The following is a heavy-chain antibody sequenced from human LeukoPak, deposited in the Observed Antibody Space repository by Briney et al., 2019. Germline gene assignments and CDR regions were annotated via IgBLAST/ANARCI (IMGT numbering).Heavy chain of an antibody. CDR3: TKSDHFDY. CDR1: GFTFSNYW. Sequence: GGSLRLSCAASGFTFSNYWMHWVRQAPGKGLFWVSRISSDGTNTIYADSVKGRFTISRDDAKNTLYLQMNSLRAEDTAMYYCTKSDHFDYWGQGTLVTVSS. CDR2: ISSDGTNT. V-gene: IGHV3-74*01. J-gene: IGHJ4*02. D-gene: IGHD2-21*02.